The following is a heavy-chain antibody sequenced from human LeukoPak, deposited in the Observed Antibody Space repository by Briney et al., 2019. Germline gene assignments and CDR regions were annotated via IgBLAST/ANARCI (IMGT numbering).Heavy chain of an antibody. CDR3: ARPVYEYSYGPFDY. V-gene: IGHV4-59*01. J-gene: IGHJ4*02. Sequence: SETLSLTCTVSGGSISSYYWSWIRQPPGKGLEWIGYIYYSGSTNYNPSLKSRVTISVDTSKNQFSLKLCSVTAADTAVYYCARPVYEYSYGPFDYWGQGTLVTVSS. CDR2: IYYSGST. D-gene: IGHD5-18*01. CDR1: GGSISSYY.